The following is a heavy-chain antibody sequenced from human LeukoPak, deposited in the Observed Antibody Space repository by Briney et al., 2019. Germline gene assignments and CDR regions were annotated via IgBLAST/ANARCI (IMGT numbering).Heavy chain of an antibody. V-gene: IGHV2-5*01. J-gene: IGHJ5*02. CDR1: GFSLSTSGVG. D-gene: IGHD4-23*01. CDR2: IYWNDDK. CDR3: AHRPITDYGANSDWFDP. Sequence: SGPALVKPTQTLTLTCTFSGFSLSTSGVGVGWIRQPPGKALEWLALIYWNDDKRYSPSLKSRLTITKDTSKNQVVLTMTNMDPVDTATYYCAHRPITDYGANSDWFDPWGQPTQVTLSS.